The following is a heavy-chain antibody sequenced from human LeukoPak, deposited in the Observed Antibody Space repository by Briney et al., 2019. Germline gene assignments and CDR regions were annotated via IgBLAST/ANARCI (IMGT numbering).Heavy chain of an antibody. D-gene: IGHD2/OR15-2a*01. Sequence: ASVKVSCKSSGGTFSSYYMHWVRQAPGQGLEWMGWINPNSGGTNYAQKFQGRVTMSRDTSISTAYMELSRLRSDDTAVYYCARALIRYYYGMDVWGQGTAVTVTS. V-gene: IGHV1-2*02. J-gene: IGHJ6*02. CDR3: ARALIRYYYGMDV. CDR2: INPNSGGT. CDR1: GGTFSSYY.